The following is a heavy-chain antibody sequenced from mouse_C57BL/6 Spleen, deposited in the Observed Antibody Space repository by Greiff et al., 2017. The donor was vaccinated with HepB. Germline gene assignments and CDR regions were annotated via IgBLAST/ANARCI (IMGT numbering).Heavy chain of an antibody. CDR1: GFTFSDYY. Sequence: EVQVVESEGGLVQPGRSMKLSCTASGFTFSDYYMAWVRQVPEKGLEWVANINYDGSSTYYLDSLKSRFIISRDNAKNILYLQMSSLKSEDTATYYCARALWYFDYWGQGTTLTVSS. J-gene: IGHJ2*01. V-gene: IGHV5-16*01. D-gene: IGHD1-1*02. CDR2: INYDGSST. CDR3: ARALWYFDY.